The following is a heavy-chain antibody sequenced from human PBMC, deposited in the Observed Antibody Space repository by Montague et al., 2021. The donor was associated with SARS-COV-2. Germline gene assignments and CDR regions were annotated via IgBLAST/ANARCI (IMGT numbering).Heavy chain of an antibody. J-gene: IGHJ4*02. V-gene: IGHV3-21*01. CDR2: ISSSSSYI. Sequence: SLILSCAASGFTFSSYSMNWVRQAPVKGLEWASSISSSSSYIYYXDSVKGRFTISRDNAKNSLYLQMNSLRAEDTAVYYCARVGGSGWYVDYWGQGTLVTVSS. D-gene: IGHD6-19*01. CDR3: ARVGGSGWYVDY. CDR1: GFTFSSYS.